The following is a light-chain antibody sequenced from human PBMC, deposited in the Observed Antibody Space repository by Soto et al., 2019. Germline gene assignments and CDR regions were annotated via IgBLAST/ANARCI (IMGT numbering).Light chain of an antibody. CDR3: QQRSNWPPWT. CDR2: AAS. V-gene: IGKV3-11*01. CDR1: QSVTSNY. Sequence: ESVLTQSPGTLSLSPGERATLSCRASQSVTSNYLAWYQQRPGQAPRLLIYAASSRATGIPARFSGSGSGTDFTLTISSLEPEDFAVYYCQQRSNWPPWTFGQGTKVEIK. J-gene: IGKJ1*01.